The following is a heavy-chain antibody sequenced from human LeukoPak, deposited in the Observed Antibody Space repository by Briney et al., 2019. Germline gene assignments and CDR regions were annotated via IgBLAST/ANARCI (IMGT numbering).Heavy chain of an antibody. CDR1: GFTFSTYS. V-gene: IGHV3-48*01. CDR2: ISSSSSTI. CDR3: ARAIKPRIVGATTLDY. J-gene: IGHJ4*02. Sequence: GGSLRLSCAASGFTFSTYSMYWVRQAPGKGLEWVSYISSSSSTIYYADSVKGRFTISRDNAKNSLYLQMNSLRAEDTAVYYCARAIKPRIVGATTLDYWGQGTLVTVSS. D-gene: IGHD1-26*01.